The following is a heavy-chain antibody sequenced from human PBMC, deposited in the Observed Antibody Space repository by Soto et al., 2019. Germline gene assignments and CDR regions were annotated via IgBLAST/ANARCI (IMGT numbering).Heavy chain of an antibody. V-gene: IGHV4-59*08. CDR2: IYYSGST. D-gene: IGHD4-17*01. J-gene: IGHJ6*03. CDR1: GGSISSYY. Sequence: SETLSLTCTGSGGSISSYYWSWIRQPPGKGLEWIGYIYYSGSTNYNPSLKSRVTISVDTSKNQFSLKLSSETAADTAVYYCARLSIPTTVTTRFLGYYYYYYMDVWGKGTTVT. CDR3: ARLSIPTTVTTRFLGYYYYYYMDV.